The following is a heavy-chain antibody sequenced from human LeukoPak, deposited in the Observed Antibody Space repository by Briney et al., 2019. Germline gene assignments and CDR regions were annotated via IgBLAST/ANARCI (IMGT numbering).Heavy chain of an antibody. J-gene: IGHJ4*02. CDR3: VKDRDAFIVVASFDY. Sequence: PGGSLRLSCAASGFTFSSYGMHWVRQAPGKGLEWVACIRYDGTKEYYADSVKGRFTISRDNSKNTLYLQMNSLRAEDTAVYGCVKDRDAFIVVASFDYWGQGTLVTVSS. V-gene: IGHV3-30*02. CDR2: IRYDGTKE. D-gene: IGHD2-21*01. CDR1: GFTFSSYG.